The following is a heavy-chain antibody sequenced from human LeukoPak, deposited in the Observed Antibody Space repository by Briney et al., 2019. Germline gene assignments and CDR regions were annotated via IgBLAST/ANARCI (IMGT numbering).Heavy chain of an antibody. D-gene: IGHD3-10*01. CDR2: ISSYNGNT. J-gene: IGHJ4*02. CDR1: GYTFTSYY. CDR3: AREGEFGAYVEGH. Sequence: ASAKVSCKASGYTFTSYYMHWVRQAPGQGLQWMGWISSYNGNTNFAPKFQGRVTLTTDTSTSTAYMEMRSLRADDTAVYYCAREGEFGAYVEGHWGQGTLVTVSS. V-gene: IGHV1-18*04.